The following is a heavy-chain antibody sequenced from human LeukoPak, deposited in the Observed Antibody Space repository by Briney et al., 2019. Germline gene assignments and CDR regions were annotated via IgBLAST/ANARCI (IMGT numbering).Heavy chain of an antibody. CDR2: INYSART. J-gene: IGHJ1*01. Sequence: SETLSLTCSVSGGSVSRCDSYWDWMRQPPGKELVWIVTINYSARTYYSPSLKSRLTMSVDPSNHQFSLNLRSVTAADTAVYYCARRRYYDGSGYLEWGQGTLLSLSS. V-gene: IGHV4-39*01. CDR3: ARRRYYDGSGYLE. D-gene: IGHD3-22*01. CDR1: GGSVSRCDSY.